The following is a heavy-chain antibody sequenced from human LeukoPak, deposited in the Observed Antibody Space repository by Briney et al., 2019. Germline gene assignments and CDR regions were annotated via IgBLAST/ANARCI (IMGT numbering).Heavy chain of an antibody. D-gene: IGHD6-19*01. CDR3: AKDPYSSGPYNWFDP. J-gene: IGHJ5*02. CDR2: ISGSGDST. V-gene: IGHV3-23*01. CDR1: GGSFSGYY. Sequence: ETLSLTCAVYGGSFSGYYWSWIRQPPGKGLEWVSAISGSGDSTYYADSVKGLFTISRDNSKNTLYLQMNRLRAEDTAVYYCAKDPYSSGPYNWFDPWGQGTLVTVSS.